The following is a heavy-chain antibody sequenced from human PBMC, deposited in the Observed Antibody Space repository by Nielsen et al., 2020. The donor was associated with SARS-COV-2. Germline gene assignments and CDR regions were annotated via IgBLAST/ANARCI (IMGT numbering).Heavy chain of an antibody. J-gene: IGHJ4*02. D-gene: IGHD1-26*01. V-gene: IGHV3-30-3*01. CDR1: GFTFSRYA. Sequence: LKISCAASGFTFSRYAMNWVRQAPGKGLEWVAFISSDGNTQYYADSVKGRFIISRDNSKNTLYLQLNSLRTEDTAIYYSARAIGYSGSFWGLGTLVTVSS. CDR3: ARAIGYSGSF. CDR2: ISSDGNTQ.